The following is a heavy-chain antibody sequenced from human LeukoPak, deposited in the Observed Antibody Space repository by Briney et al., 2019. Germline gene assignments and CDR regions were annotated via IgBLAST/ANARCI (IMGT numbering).Heavy chain of an antibody. CDR1: GGSISSYY. CDR2: IHSNGNN. J-gene: IGHJ4*02. D-gene: IGHD4-17*01. V-gene: IGHV4-59*01. Sequence: PSETLSLTCTVSGGSISSYYWSWIRQPPGKGLEWIGYIHSNGNNNYNPTLKSRVTVSVDTSKNQFSLKLTSVTAADTAVYFCAKGVTTFDSWGQGTLVTVSS. CDR3: AKGVTTFDS.